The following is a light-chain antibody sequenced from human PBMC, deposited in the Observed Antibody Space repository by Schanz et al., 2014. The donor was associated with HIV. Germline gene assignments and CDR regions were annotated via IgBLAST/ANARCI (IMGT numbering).Light chain of an antibody. CDR2: DVN. CDR3: CSFTSSNTLL. J-gene: IGLJ2*01. Sequence: QSALTQPASVSGSPGQSITIYCSGTSRDVGGHNYVSWYQQYPGKVPKLITYDVNNRPSGISDRFSASKSGNTASLTISGLQAEDEADYYCCSFTSSNTLLFGGGTKLTVL. V-gene: IGLV2-14*03. CDR1: SRDVGGHNY.